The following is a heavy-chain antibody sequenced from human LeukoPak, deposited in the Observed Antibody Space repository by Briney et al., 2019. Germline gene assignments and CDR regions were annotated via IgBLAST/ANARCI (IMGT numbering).Heavy chain of an antibody. CDR3: ARGRSRERAYGMDV. CDR2: ISYDGSNK. D-gene: IGHD6-6*01. V-gene: IGHV3-30-3*01. CDR1: GSTFNSYE. J-gene: IGHJ6*02. Sequence: PGGSLRLSCAASGSTFNSYEMHWVRQAPGKGLEWVAVISYDGSNKYYADFVKGRFTFSRDNSKNTVHLQMNSLRAEDTAVYYCARGRSRERAYGMDVWGPGTTVTVSS.